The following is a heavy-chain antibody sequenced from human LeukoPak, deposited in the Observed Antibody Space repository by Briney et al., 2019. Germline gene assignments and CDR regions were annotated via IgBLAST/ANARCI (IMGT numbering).Heavy chain of an antibody. CDR2: IKQDGNEK. Sequence: GGSLRLSCAASGFTFSNSWMSWVRQAPGKGLEWVANIKQDGNEKYYVDSVKGRFTISRDNAKNSLYLQMNSLRAEDTAVYYCARPSSSWYVTTMNYFDYWGQGTLVTVSS. CDR1: GFTFSNSW. CDR3: ARPSSSWYVTTMNYFDY. V-gene: IGHV3-7*01. D-gene: IGHD6-13*01. J-gene: IGHJ4*02.